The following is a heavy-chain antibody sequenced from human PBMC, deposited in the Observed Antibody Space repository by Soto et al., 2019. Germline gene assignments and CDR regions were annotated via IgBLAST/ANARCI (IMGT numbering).Heavy chain of an antibody. J-gene: IGHJ4*02. CDR2: IYSGGST. CDR1: GFTVSSNY. CDR3: ARAHADYGDYLTFDY. Sequence: ESGGGLVQPGGSLRLSCAASGFTVSSNYMSWVRQAPGKGLEWVSVIYSGGSTYYADSVKGRFTISRDNSKNTRYLQMNSLRAEDTAVYYCARAHADYGDYLTFDYWGQGTLVTVSS. V-gene: IGHV3-66*01. D-gene: IGHD4-17*01.